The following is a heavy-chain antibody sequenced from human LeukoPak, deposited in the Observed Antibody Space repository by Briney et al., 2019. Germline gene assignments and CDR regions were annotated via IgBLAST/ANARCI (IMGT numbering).Heavy chain of an antibody. D-gene: IGHD4-11*01. V-gene: IGHV3-33*06. Sequence: GRSLRLSCATSGFTFSHYGMHWVRQAPGKGLEWVAVIWSDGSNRYYGDPVRGRFTISRDNFQRTVYLQMNSLRAEDTAVYYCAKDAQRGFDYSNSLDNWGQGTLVTVSS. CDR2: IWSDGSNR. CDR1: GFTFSHYG. CDR3: AKDAQRGFDYSNSLDN. J-gene: IGHJ4*02.